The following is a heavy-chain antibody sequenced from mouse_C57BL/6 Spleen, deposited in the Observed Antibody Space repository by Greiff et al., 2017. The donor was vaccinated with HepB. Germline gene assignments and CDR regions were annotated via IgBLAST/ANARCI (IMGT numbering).Heavy chain of an antibody. CDR3: ARSSTGTSYFDY. D-gene: IGHD4-1*02. V-gene: IGHV1-18*01. CDR2: INPNNGGT. Sequence: VQLQQSGPELVKPGASVKIPCKASGYTFTDYNMDWVKQSHGKSLEWIGDINPNNGGTIYNQKFKGKATLTVDKSSSTAYMELRSLTSEDTAVYYCARSSTGTSYFDYWGQGTTLTVSS. CDR1: GYTFTDYN. J-gene: IGHJ2*01.